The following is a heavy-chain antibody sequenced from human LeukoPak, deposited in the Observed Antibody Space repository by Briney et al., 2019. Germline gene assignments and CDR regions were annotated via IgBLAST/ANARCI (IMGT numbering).Heavy chain of an antibody. V-gene: IGHV3-7*01. J-gene: IGHJ4*02. D-gene: IGHD6-19*01. Sequence: PGGSLRLSCAASGLSFSSYEMNWVRQAPGKGLEWVANIKQDGSEKYYVDSVKGRFTISRDNAKNSLYLQMNSLRAEDTAVYYCARDWGIAVAIDYWGQGTLVTVSS. CDR1: GLSFSSYE. CDR2: IKQDGSEK. CDR3: ARDWGIAVAIDY.